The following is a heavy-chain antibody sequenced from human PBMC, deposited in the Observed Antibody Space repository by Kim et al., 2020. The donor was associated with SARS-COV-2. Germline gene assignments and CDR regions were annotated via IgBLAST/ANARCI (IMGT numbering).Heavy chain of an antibody. Sequence: THHTATFKGRVTSSRDNSKNKVYVEMNSLRAEDTAVYYCAREYSDSGSYGYWGQGILVTVSS. V-gene: IGHV3-53*01. D-gene: IGHD3-10*01. J-gene: IGHJ4*02. CDR2: T. CDR3: AREYSDSGSYGY.